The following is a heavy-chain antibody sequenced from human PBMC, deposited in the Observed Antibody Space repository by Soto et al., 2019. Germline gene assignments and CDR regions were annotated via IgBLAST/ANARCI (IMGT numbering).Heavy chain of an antibody. CDR1: GFTFSSYA. CDR2: ISGSGAST. CDR3: AHFDWFIDY. D-gene: IGHD3-9*01. Sequence: VGSLRLSCAASGFTFSSYAMSWVRQAPGKGLEWVSAISGSGASTYYADSVKGRFTISRDNSKNTLYLQMNSLRAEDTAVYYCAHFDWFIDYWGQGTLVTVSS. V-gene: IGHV3-23*01. J-gene: IGHJ4*02.